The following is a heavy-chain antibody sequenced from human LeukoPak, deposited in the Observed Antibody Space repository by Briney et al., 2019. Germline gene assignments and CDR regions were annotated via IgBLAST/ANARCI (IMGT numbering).Heavy chain of an antibody. V-gene: IGHV3-64*02. CDR2: ISSNGGST. CDR1: GFTFSNYA. Sequence: GGSLRLSCAASGFTFSNYATHWVRQAPGEGLEYVSAISSNGGSTYYADSVKGRFTISRDNSKNTLFLQMGSLRVEDMAVYYCARGLRAYYYYGMDVWGQGTTVTVSS. J-gene: IGHJ6*02. CDR3: ARGLRAYYYYGMDV. D-gene: IGHD3-3*01.